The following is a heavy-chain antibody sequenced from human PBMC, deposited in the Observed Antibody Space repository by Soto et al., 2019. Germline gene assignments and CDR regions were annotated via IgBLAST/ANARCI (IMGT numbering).Heavy chain of an antibody. V-gene: IGHV1-69*02. CDR3: ARGLHYDSISLDDY. CDR1: GGTFSSYT. J-gene: IGHJ4*02. CDR2: IIPILGIA. D-gene: IGHD3-22*01. Sequence: QVQLVQSGAEVKKPGSSVKVSCKASGGTFSSYTISWVRQAPGQGLEWMGRIIPILGIANYAQKFQGRVTITGDKSTSTAYMELSSLRSEDTAVYYCARGLHYDSISLDDYWGQGTLVTVSS.